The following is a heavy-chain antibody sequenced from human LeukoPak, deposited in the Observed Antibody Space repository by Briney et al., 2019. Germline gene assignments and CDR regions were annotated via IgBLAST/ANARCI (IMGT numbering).Heavy chain of an antibody. V-gene: IGHV3-23*01. CDR1: GFTFTNYA. D-gene: IGHD2-15*01. J-gene: IGHJ4*02. CDR3: AKDRRSGGSCSDY. Sequence: PGGSLRLSCEASGFTFTNYAMTWVRQAPGRGLEWVSTISGSGDITYYADSVKGRLTISRDNSKNTLYLQMNSLRAEDTAVYYCAKDRRSGGSCSDYWGQGTLVTVSS. CDR2: ISGSGDIT.